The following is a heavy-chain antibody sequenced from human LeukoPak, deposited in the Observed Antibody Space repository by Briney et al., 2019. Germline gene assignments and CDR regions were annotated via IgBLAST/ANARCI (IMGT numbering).Heavy chain of an antibody. CDR2: ISGSGGST. CDR3: AKEYPANWFDP. V-gene: IGHV3-23*01. Sequence: GGSLRLSCTVSGFTFRNYWMSWVRLAPGKGLEWVSAISGSGGSTYYADSVKGRFTISRDNSKNTLYLQMNSLRAEDTAVYYCAKEYPANWFDPWGQGTLVTVSS. J-gene: IGHJ5*02. CDR1: GFTFRNYW.